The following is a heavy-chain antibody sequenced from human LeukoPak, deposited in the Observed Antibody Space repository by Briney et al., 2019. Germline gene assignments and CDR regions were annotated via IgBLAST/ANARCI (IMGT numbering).Heavy chain of an antibody. CDR2: IYYSGST. Sequence: AGGSLRLSCAASGFTFSSYSMNWIRQPPGKGLEWIGSIYYSGSTYYNPSLKSRVTISVDTSKNQFSLKLSSVTAADTAVYYCVRGRYSSGWFKDKNWFDPWGQGIPVTVSS. D-gene: IGHD6-19*01. CDR1: GFTFSSYS. CDR3: VRGRYSSGWFKDKNWFDP. J-gene: IGHJ5*02. V-gene: IGHV4-39*07.